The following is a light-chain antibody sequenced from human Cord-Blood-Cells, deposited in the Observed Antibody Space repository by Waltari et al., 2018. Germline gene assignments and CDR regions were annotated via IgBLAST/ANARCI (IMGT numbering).Light chain of an antibody. Sequence: QSALTPSASVSGSPGQSLTISCTGTSSDVGCYNLVSWYQQHPGKAPKLMMYEGSKRPAGVANRFSGSKSDNTASLTITGLQSEDEAYYYCCSYAGSSTLVFGGGTKLTVL. V-gene: IGLV2-23*01. J-gene: IGLJ2*01. CDR2: EGS. CDR1: SSDVGCYNL. CDR3: CSYAGSSTLV.